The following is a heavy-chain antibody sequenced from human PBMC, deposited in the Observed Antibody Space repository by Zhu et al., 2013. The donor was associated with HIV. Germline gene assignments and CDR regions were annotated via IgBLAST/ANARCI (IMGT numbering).Heavy chain of an antibody. J-gene: IGHJ4*02. Sequence: QVQLVESGGGVVQPGRSLRLSCAASGFTFSSYGMHWVRQAPGKGLEWVAVISYDGSNKYYADSVKGRFTISRDNSKNTLYLQMNSLRAEDTAVYYCAKEVHYYGSGAIDYWGQGTLVTVSS. CDR2: ISYDGSNK. CDR1: GFTFSSYG. V-gene: IGHV3-30*18. D-gene: IGHD3-10*01. CDR3: AKEVHYYGSGAIDY.